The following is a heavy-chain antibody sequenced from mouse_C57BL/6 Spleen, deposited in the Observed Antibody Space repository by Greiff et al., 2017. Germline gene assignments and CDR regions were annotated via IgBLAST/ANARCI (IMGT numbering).Heavy chain of an antibody. J-gene: IGHJ1*03. CDR1: GFTFSSYT. D-gene: IGHD1-1*01. CDR3: AREVEEWCFDD. Sequence: EVKLMESGGGLVKPGGSLKLSCAASGFTFSSYTMSWVRQTPEKRLEWVATISGGGGNTYYPDSVKGRFTISRDNAKNSLYLLMSSLAAEDTALYCCAREVEEWCFDDWGTGTTVTVSS. CDR2: ISGGGGNT. V-gene: IGHV5-9*01.